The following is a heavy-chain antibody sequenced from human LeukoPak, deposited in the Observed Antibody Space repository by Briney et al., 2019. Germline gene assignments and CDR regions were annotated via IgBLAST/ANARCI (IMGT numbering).Heavy chain of an antibody. V-gene: IGHV4-34*01. CDR3: ARTRRTSGWHLDY. J-gene: IGHJ4*02. D-gene: IGHD6-19*01. CDR1: GGTFTDYY. Sequence: SETLSPTCAVYGGTFTDYYWSWIRQPPGKGLEWIGKINHSGSPNYNPSLKSRVLMSVDTSKNQFSLRLNSLTAADTAVYFCARTRRTSGWHLDYWGQGTPVTVSS. CDR2: INHSGSP.